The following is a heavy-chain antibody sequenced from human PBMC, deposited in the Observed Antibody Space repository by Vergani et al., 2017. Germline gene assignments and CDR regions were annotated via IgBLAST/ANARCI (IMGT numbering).Heavy chain of an antibody. D-gene: IGHD2-8*02. CDR2: ISGSGGST. J-gene: IGHJ6*03. CDR3: AKYWEFYYMDV. Sequence: VQLVESGGGVVQPGRSLRLSCAASGFRFSSYGMNWVRQAPGKGLEWVSAISGSGGSTYYADSVKGRFTISRDNSKNTLYLQMNSLRAEDTAVYYCAKYWEFYYMDVWGKGTTVTVSS. CDR1: GFRFSSYG. V-gene: IGHV3-23*04.